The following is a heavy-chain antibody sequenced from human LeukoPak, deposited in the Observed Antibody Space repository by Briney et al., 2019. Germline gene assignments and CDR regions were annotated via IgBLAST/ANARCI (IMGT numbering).Heavy chain of an antibody. CDR1: GYSISSGYY. D-gene: IGHD3-3*01. CDR3: ARGHDFWSGYSPENYYYYYMDV. J-gene: IGHJ6*03. Sequence: SETLSLTCTVSGYSISSGYYWGWIRQPPGKGLEWIGSIYQSGSTYYNPSLKSRVTISVDTSKNQFSMRLSSVTAADTAVYYCARGHDFWSGYSPENYYYYYMDVWGKGTTVTVSS. CDR2: IYQSGST. V-gene: IGHV4-38-2*02.